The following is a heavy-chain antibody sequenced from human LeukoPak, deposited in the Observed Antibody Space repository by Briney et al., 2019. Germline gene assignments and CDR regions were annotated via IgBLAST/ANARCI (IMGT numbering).Heavy chain of an antibody. CDR2: FSGSGGST. D-gene: IGHD2/OR15-2a*01. CDR1: GFIFSNYA. V-gene: IGHV3-23*01. J-gene: IGHJ4*02. CDR3: ARSGLSRFGF. Sequence: PGGSLRLSCAASGFIFSNYAMSWVRQAPEKGLQWVSAFSGSGGSTYYADSVKGRFTISRDNSRNTLYLQMNSLRAEDTAVYYCARSGLSRFGFWGQGTLVAVSS.